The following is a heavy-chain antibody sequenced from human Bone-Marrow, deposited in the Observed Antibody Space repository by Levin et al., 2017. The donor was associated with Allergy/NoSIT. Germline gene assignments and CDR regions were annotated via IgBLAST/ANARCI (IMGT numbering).Heavy chain of an antibody. J-gene: IGHJ6*02. CDR1: GGSFSGYY. D-gene: IGHD6-13*01. V-gene: IGHV4-34*01. CDR2: INHSGST. Sequence: GSLRLSCAVYGGSFSGYYWSWIRQPPGKGLEWIGEINHSGSTNYNPSLKSRVTISVDTSKNQFSLKLSSVTAADTAVYYCARFSSSWPAPNDYDYGMDGWGQGTTVTVSS. CDR3: ARFSSSWPAPNDYDYGMDG.